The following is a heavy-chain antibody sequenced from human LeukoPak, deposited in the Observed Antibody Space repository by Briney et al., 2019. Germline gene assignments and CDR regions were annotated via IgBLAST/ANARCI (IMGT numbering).Heavy chain of an antibody. CDR3: ASLGSSWPHYYSDY. D-gene: IGHD6-13*01. Sequence: PSETLSLTCTVSGGSINSGDYYWGWIRQPPGKGLEWIGNIYYDGSTYYTPSLKSRVTISVDTSKNQFSLQLTSVTAADTAVYYCASLGSSWPHYYSDYWGQGTLVPVSP. CDR1: GGSINSGDYY. CDR2: IYYDGST. V-gene: IGHV4-39*01. J-gene: IGHJ4*02.